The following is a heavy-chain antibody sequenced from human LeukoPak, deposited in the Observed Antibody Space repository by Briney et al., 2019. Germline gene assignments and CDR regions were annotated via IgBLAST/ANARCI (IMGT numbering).Heavy chain of an antibody. CDR2: IYYSGST. CDR3: ARGGHYYGSGVDY. D-gene: IGHD3-10*01. J-gene: IGHJ4*02. Sequence: SETLSLTCTVSGGSISSYYWSWIREPPGKGLEWIGYIYYSGSTNYNPSLKRRVTISVDTSKNQFSLKLTSVTAADTAVYYCARGGHYYGSGVDYWGQGTLVTVSS. CDR1: GGSISSYY. V-gene: IGHV4-59*01.